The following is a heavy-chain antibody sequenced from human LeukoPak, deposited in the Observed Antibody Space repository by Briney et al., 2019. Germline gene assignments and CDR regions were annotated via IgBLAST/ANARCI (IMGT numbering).Heavy chain of an antibody. D-gene: IGHD1-26*01. CDR3: AIVSGNYQFDY. CDR2: ISYDGSNK. Sequence: GGSLRLSCAAYGFTFSTYAMHWVRQAPGKGLECVAVISYDGSNKYYADSVKGRFTISRDNSKNALYLQMNSLRPEDTAVYYCAIVSGNYQFDYWGQGTLVTVSS. CDR1: GFTFSTYA. J-gene: IGHJ4*02. V-gene: IGHV3-30*04.